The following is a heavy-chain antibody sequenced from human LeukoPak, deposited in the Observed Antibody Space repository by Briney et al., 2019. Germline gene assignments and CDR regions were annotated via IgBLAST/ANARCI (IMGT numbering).Heavy chain of an antibody. V-gene: IGHV3-23*01. Sequence: GGSLRLSCTASRFTFSVYAMTWVRQAPGKGLEWVSGISGMGGSTNYADSVKGRFTISRDNSNNTLYLQMNSLRVEDTAVYYCAKGGRVPPAWGQGTLVTVSS. J-gene: IGHJ4*02. CDR2: ISGMGGST. D-gene: IGHD2-2*01. CDR1: RFTFSVYA. CDR3: AKGGRVPPA.